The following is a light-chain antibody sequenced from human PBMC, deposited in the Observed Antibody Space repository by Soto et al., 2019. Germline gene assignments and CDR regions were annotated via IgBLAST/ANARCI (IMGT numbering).Light chain of an antibody. CDR1: SSNIGNNY. J-gene: IGLJ2*01. CDR2: DNN. V-gene: IGLV1-51*01. CDR3: GTWDSRLSAVV. Sequence: QSVLTQPHSVSAAPGQKVTISCSGSSSNIGNNYVSWYQHLPGTAPKLLIYDNNKRPSGIPDRFSGSKSGTSATLGITGLQTGDEADYYCGTWDSRLSAVVFGGGTKLTVL.